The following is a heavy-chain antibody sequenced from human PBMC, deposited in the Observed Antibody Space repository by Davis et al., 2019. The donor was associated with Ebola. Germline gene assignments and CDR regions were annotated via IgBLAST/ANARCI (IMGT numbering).Heavy chain of an antibody. V-gene: IGHV4-59*01. CDR1: GGSISSYY. J-gene: IGHJ4*02. CDR2: IYYSGST. D-gene: IGHD5-24*01. Sequence: SETLSLTCTVSGGSISSYYWSWIRQPPGKGLEWIGYIYYSGSTTYNPSLKSRVTISVDTSKNQFSLKLSSVTAADTAVYYCARLDWRDGYLYYFDYWGQGTLVTVSS. CDR3: ARLDWRDGYLYYFDY.